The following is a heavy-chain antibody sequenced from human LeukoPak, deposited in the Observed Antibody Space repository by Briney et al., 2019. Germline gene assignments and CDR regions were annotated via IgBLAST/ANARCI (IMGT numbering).Heavy chain of an antibody. D-gene: IGHD3-22*01. J-gene: IGHJ4*02. CDR1: GLTFSDYY. V-gene: IGHV3-11*04. CDR2: ISGTGTTI. CDR3: AVQITMIVVVPYFDY. Sequence: PGGSLRLSCAASGLTFSDYYMTWIRQAPGKGLEWVSSISGTGTTIYSADSARGRFTVSRDNARNSLFLHMNSLRAEDTAVYYCAVQITMIVVVPYFDYWGQGTLVTVSS.